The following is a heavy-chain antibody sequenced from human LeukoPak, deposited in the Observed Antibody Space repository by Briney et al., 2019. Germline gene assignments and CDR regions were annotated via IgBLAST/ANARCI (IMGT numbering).Heavy chain of an antibody. D-gene: IGHD2-15*01. J-gene: IGHJ6*03. CDR3: ARGTPRVCSGGSCYSFHYYYYMDV. V-gene: IGHV4-34*01. CDR1: GGSFSGYY. Sequence: SETLSLTCAVYGGSFSGYYWSWIRQPPGKGLEWIGEINHSGSTNYNPSLKSRVTISVDTSKNQFSLKLSSVTAADTAVYYCARGTPRVCSGGSCYSFHYYYYMDVWGKGTTVTVSS. CDR2: INHSGST.